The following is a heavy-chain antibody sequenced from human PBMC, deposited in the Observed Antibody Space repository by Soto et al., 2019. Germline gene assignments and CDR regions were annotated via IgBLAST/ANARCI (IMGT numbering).Heavy chain of an antibody. CDR3: ARIRAYILTGYRYDY. V-gene: IGHV4-34*01. CDR1: GGSFSGYY. Sequence: QVQLQQWGAGLLKPSETLSLTCAVYGGSFSGYYWSWIRQPPGKGLEWIGEINHSGSTNYNPSLKSRVTISVDTSKNQFSLKLSSVTAADTAVYYSARIRAYILTGYRYDYWGQGTLVTVSS. J-gene: IGHJ4*02. CDR2: INHSGST. D-gene: IGHD3-9*01.